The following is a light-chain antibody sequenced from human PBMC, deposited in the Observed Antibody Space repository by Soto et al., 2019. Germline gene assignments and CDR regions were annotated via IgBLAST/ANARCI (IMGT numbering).Light chain of an antibody. J-gene: IGKJ4*01. V-gene: IGKV1-39*01. CDR3: QQSLTTPLT. CDR1: QSITIY. Sequence: DIQMTQSPSSLSASVGDRVTITCRASQSITIYLNWYQQKPGKAPKLLIFATSSLQSGVPSRFSVSGSGKDFTLTISSLLPEDLATYDCQQSLTTPLTFGGGTKVEIK. CDR2: ATS.